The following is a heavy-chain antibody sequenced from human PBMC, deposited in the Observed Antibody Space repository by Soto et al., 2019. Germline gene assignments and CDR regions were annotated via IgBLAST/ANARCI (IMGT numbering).Heavy chain of an antibody. CDR1: GSTFTGYY. Sequence: ASVKVSCTASGSTFTGYYSHWGRQAPGQGLEWMGWINPNSGGTNYAQKFQGRVTMTRDTSISTAYMELSRLRSDDTAVYYCAREIREYGDPYYFDYWGQGTLVTVSS. CDR2: INPNSGGT. D-gene: IGHD4-17*01. J-gene: IGHJ4*02. CDR3: AREIREYGDPYYFDY. V-gene: IGHV1-2*02.